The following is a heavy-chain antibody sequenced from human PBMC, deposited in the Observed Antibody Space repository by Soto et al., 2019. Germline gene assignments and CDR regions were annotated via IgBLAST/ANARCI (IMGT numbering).Heavy chain of an antibody. CDR2: INPSGGST. CDR3: ARYDYNGYYFDY. D-gene: IGHD4-4*01. CDR1: GYTFSAYY. V-gene: IGHV1-46*01. J-gene: IGHJ4*02. Sequence: GASVKVSCKASGYTFSAYYMHWVRQAPGQGYEWMGIINPSGGSTTYAQKFQGRVTMTRDTSTTTVYMELSSLKSEDTAVYYCARYDYNGYYFDYWGQGTLVTVSS.